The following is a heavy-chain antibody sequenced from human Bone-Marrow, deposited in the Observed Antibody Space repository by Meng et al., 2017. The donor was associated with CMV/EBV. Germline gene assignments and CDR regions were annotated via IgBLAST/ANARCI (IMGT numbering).Heavy chain of an antibody. J-gene: IGHJ6*02. CDR2: IYYSGST. CDR3: ARGHGDGVSGFSYYYYGMDV. D-gene: IGHD1-26*01. V-gene: IGHV4-38-2*02. Sequence: SETLSLTCTVSGYSISSGYYWGWIRQPPGKGLEWIGSIYYSGSTYYNPSLKSRVTISVDTSKNQFSLKLSSVTAADTAVYYCARGHGDGVSGFSYYYYGMDVWGQGTTVTVSS. CDR1: GYSISSGYY.